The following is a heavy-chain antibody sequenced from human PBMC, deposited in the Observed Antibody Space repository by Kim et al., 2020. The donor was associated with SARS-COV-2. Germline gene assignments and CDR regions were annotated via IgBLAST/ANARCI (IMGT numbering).Heavy chain of an antibody. V-gene: IGHV3-21*01. J-gene: IGHJ4*02. CDR1: GFTFSSYS. D-gene: IGHD2-21*01. CDR2: ISSSSYI. CDR3: ASEVVIAIRGVGIGDDY. Sequence: GGSLRLSCAASGFTFSSYSMNWVRQAPGKGLEWVSSISSSSYIYYADSVKGRFTISRDNAKNSLYLQMNSLRAEDTAVYYCASEVVIAIRGVGIGDDYWGQGTLVTVSS.